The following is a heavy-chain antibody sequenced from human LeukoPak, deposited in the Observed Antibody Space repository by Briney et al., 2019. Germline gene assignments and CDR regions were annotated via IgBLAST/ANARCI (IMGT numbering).Heavy chain of an antibody. CDR2: IYNGGST. J-gene: IGHJ4*02. CDR1: GFTVSSNY. Sequence: GGSLRLSCAASGFTVSSNYMNWVRQAPGKGLEWVSVIYNGGSTYYADSVKGRFTISRDNSKNMLYLQMNSLRVEDTAVYYCARDANYYFDYWGQGTLVTVSS. D-gene: IGHD1-7*01. CDR3: ARDANYYFDY. V-gene: IGHV3-53*01.